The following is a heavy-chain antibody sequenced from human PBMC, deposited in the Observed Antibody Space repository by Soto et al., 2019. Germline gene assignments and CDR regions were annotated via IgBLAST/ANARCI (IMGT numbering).Heavy chain of an antibody. CDR2: IYSGGST. J-gene: IGHJ3*02. V-gene: IGHV3-66*01. D-gene: IGHD3-3*01. Sequence: GGSLRLSCAASGFTVSSNDMSWVSQAPGKGLEWVSVIYSGGSTYYADSVKGRFTISRDNSKNTLYLQMNSLRAEDTAVYYCARDRSTIYAFDIWGQGTMVTVSS. CDR3: ARDRSTIYAFDI. CDR1: GFTVSSND.